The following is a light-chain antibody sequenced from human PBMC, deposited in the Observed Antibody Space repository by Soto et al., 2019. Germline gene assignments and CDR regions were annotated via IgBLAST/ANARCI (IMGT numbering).Light chain of an antibody. V-gene: IGKV2-30*01. J-gene: IGKJ1*01. CDR2: KVS. CDR1: QSLIYRDGFTD. Sequence: DVVMTQSPLSLPVTLGQPASISCRSNQSLIYRDGFTDLNWFHQRPGLSPRRLIYKVSNRYSGVPDIFSGSGSATDFALKISRVEAEDVGIYYCMQGTHWPPWTFGQGTKVEIK. CDR3: MQGTHWPPWT.